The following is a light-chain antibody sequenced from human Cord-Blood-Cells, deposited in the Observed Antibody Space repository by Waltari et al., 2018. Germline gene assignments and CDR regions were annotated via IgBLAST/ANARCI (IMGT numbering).Light chain of an antibody. CDR3: CSYAGSSTYV. CDR2: EGS. V-gene: IGLV2-23*01. CDR1: SRDVGSYIL. J-gene: IGLJ1*01. Sequence: QSALTHPASVSGSPGQSITISCTGTSRDVGSYILVSWYQQHPGKAPKLMIYEGSKRPSGVYNRCSGSKSGNTASLTSSGLQAEDEADYYCCSYAGSSTYVFGTGTKVTVL.